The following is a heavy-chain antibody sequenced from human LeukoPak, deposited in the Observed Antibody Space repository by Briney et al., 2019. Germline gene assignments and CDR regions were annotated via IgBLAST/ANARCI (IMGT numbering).Heavy chain of an antibody. CDR1: GFTFSSYA. CDR2: VSYDGSNK. V-gene: IGHV3-30-3*01. CDR3: AREDSGSYSALDY. D-gene: IGHD1-26*01. Sequence: PGGSLRLSCAASGFTFSSYAMHWVRQAPGKGLEWVAIVSYDGSNKYYADSVKGRFTISRDNSKNTLYLQMNSLRVEDTAVYYCAREDSGSYSALDYWGQGTLVTVSS. J-gene: IGHJ4*02.